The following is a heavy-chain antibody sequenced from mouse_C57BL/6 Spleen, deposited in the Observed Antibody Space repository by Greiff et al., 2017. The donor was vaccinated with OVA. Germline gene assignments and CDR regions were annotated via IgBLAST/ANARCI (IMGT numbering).Heavy chain of an antibody. Sequence: QVQLQQSGPELVKPGASVKISCKASGYAFSSSWMNWVKQRPGKGLEWIGRIYPGDGDTNYNGKFKGKATLTADKSSSTAYMQLSSLTSEDSAVYFCESPDYYGSDWYFDVWGTGTTVTVSS. J-gene: IGHJ1*03. CDR2: IYPGDGDT. D-gene: IGHD1-1*01. V-gene: IGHV1-82*01. CDR1: GYAFSSSW. CDR3: ESPDYYGSDWYFDV.